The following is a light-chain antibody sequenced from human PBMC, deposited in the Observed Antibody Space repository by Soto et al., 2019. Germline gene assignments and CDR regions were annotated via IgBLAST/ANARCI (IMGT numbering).Light chain of an antibody. J-gene: IGKJ1*01. V-gene: IGKV4-1*01. CDR2: ESS. Sequence: DIVMTQSPEYLAGSLGERATINCKSSQSVLYTPNAKNYLAWYQQKPGQPPRLLIYESSNRATGIAARFSGSGSGTDFTLTISSLQPDDFATYYCQHYNSYSEAFGQGTKVDI. CDR3: QHYNSYSEA. CDR1: QSVLYTPNAKNY.